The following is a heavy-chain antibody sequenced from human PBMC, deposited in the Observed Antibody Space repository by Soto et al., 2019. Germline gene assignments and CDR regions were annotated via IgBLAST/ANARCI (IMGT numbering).Heavy chain of an antibody. CDR1: GFTFSSYA. CDR3: EKDLERRGWYEGWFDP. D-gene: IGHD6-19*01. J-gene: IGHJ5*02. Sequence: GGSLRLSCAASGFTFSSYAMSWVRQAPGKGLEWVSAISGSGGSTYYADSVKGRFTISRDNSKNTLYLQMNSLRAEDTAVYYCEKDLERRGWYEGWFDPWGQGTLVTVSS. CDR2: ISGSGGST. V-gene: IGHV3-23*01.